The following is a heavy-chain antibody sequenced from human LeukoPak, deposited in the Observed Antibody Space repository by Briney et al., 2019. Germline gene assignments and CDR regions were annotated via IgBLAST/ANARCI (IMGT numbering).Heavy chain of an antibody. CDR1: GYTFTSYD. CDR3: ARRDQRWLQFRVGGGSLYF. Sequence: ASVKVSCKASGYTFTSYDINWVRQATGQGLEWMGWMNPNSGNTGYAQKFQGRVTMTRNTSISTAYMELSSLRSEDTAVYYCARRDQRWLQFRVGGGSLYFWGQGTLVTVSS. D-gene: IGHD5-24*01. J-gene: IGHJ4*02. V-gene: IGHV1-8*01. CDR2: MNPNSGNT.